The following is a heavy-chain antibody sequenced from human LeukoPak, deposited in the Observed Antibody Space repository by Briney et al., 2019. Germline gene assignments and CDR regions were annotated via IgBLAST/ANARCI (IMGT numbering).Heavy chain of an antibody. D-gene: IGHD2-15*01. J-gene: IGHJ5*02. V-gene: IGHV4-38-2*02. Sequence: PSETLSLTCTVSGYSISSGFFWGWIRQPPGKGLEWIGYIYHSGSTYYYPSLKSRVTISVDRSKNQFSLKLSSVTAADTAVYYCAREARLGYRSGGSCYSAWFDPWGQGTLVTVSS. CDR2: IYHSGST. CDR1: GYSISSGFF. CDR3: AREARLGYRSGGSCYSAWFDP.